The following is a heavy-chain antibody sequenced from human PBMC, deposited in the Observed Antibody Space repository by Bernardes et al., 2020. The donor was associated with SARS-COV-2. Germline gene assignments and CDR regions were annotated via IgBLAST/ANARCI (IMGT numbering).Heavy chain of an antibody. V-gene: IGHV3-7*04. CDR3: ARDPYRRFYGNLPPDAFDI. D-gene: IGHD4-4*01. Sequence: GGSLRLSCAASGFTFSRHWMSWVRQAPGKGLEWVATINQDGSEKYYVDSVKGRFTISRDNAQSSLYLQVNSLRAEDTAVYYCARDPYRRFYGNLPPDAFDIWGQGTMVTVSS. J-gene: IGHJ3*02. CDR2: INQDGSEK. CDR1: GFTFSRHW.